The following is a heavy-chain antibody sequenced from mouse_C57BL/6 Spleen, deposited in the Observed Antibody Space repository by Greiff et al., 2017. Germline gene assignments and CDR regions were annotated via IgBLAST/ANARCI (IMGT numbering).Heavy chain of an antibody. CDR3: AIGTVMAYGKYFDY. CDR2: IHPSGSDT. CDR1: GYTFTSYW. Sequence: VQLQQPGAELVKPGASVKVSCKASGYTFTSYWMHWVKQRPGQGLEWIGRIHPSGSDTNYNHKFKGKATLTVDKSSSTAYMQLSSLTSEDSAVYYCAIGTVMAYGKYFDYWGTGTTLTVSS. V-gene: IGHV1-74*01. D-gene: IGHD2-1*01. J-gene: IGHJ2*01.